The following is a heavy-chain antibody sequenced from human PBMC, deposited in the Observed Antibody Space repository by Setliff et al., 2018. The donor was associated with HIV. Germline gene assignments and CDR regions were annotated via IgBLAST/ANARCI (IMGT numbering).Heavy chain of an antibody. D-gene: IGHD3-22*01. CDR2: IYTSGTT. Sequence: PSETLSLTCTVSGDSINRDNYYWSWIRQPAGKGLEWIGRIYTSGTTNYNPSLKTRVTFSVDTSKNQFSLRLSSVTAADTAVYYCARGTLWSSGYYLYWYLDLWGRGTLVTVSS. CDR1: GDSINRDNYY. CDR3: ARGTLWSSGYYLYWYLDL. J-gene: IGHJ2*01. V-gene: IGHV4-61*02.